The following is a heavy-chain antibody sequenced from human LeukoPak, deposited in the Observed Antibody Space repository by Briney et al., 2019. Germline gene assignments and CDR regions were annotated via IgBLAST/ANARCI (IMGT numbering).Heavy chain of an antibody. CDR1: GGSISSSSYY. J-gene: IGHJ6*03. Sequence: SETLSLTCTVSGGSISSSSYYWGWIRQPPGKGLEWIGYIYYSGSTNYNPSLKSRVTISVDTSKNQFSLKLSSVTAADTAVYYCARAESGYDYTRGYYYYYMDVWGKGTTVTVSS. V-gene: IGHV4-61*05. CDR2: IYYSGST. CDR3: ARAESGYDYTRGYYYYYMDV. D-gene: IGHD5-12*01.